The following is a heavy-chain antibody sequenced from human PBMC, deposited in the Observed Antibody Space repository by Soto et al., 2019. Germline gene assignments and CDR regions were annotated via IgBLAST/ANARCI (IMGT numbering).Heavy chain of an antibody. D-gene: IGHD1-7*01. CDR3: ARASRYYWNYMMY. J-gene: IGHJ4*02. CDR1: GYTFSNDA. Sequence: QVQLVQSGAEVKKLGASVKVSCKASGYTFSNDAITWVRQAPGQGLERMGWVSAYNGNTNYAQKFKGRVTMTTDTSTSTAYMEIRSLRYDDTAVYFCARASRYYWNYMMYWGQGTLVTVSS. CDR2: VSAYNGNT. V-gene: IGHV1-18*01.